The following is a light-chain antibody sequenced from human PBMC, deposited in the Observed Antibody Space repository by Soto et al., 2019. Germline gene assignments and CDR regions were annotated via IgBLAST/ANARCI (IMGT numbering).Light chain of an antibody. CDR3: QQSNNWWT. CDR1: QSVSNN. Sequence: EIVMTQSPATLSVSPGERATLSCRASQSVSNNLAWYQKKPGQAPRLLIYGASTRATGIPARFSGSGSGTEFTLTISSLQSEDFAVYYCQQSNNWWTFGQGTKVEIK. CDR2: GAS. V-gene: IGKV3-15*01. J-gene: IGKJ1*01.